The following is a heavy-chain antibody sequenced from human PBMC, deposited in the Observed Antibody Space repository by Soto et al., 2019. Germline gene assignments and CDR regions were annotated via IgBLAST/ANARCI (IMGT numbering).Heavy chain of an antibody. Sequence: SVKVSCKASGGTFSSYAISWVRQAPGQGLEWMGGIIPIFGTANYAQKFQGRVTITADESTSTAYMELSSLRSEDTAVYYCARAFIAAAGTRGNNWFDSWGQGTMVTVSS. CDR3: ARAFIAAAGTRGNNWFDS. J-gene: IGHJ5*01. CDR1: GGTFSSYA. D-gene: IGHD6-13*01. CDR2: IIPIFGTA. V-gene: IGHV1-69*13.